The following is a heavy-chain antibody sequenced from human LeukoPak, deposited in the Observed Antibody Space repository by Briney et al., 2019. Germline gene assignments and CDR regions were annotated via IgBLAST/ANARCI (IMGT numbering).Heavy chain of an antibody. V-gene: IGHV3-30*03. CDR2: ISYDGSNK. CDR3: ARDQHYCSGGSCYTYYYYGMDV. CDR1: GFTFSSYG. Sequence: PGGSLRLSFAASGFTFSSYGMHWARQAPGKGLEWVAVISYDGSNKYYADSVKGRFTISRDNSKNTLYLQMNSLRAEDTAVYYCARDQHYCSGGSCYTYYYYGMDVWGQGTTVTVSS. D-gene: IGHD2-15*01. J-gene: IGHJ6*02.